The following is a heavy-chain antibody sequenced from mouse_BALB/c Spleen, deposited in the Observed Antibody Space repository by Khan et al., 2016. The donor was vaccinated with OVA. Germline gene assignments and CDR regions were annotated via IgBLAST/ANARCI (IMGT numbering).Heavy chain of an antibody. V-gene: IGHV1S135*01. CDR3: TRHGYVAWFTY. CDR2: IDPFSGGT. CDR1: GYSFTSYY. Sequence: EVQLQESGPELMKPGASVKISCKASGYSFTSYYIHWVMQSHGKSLEWIGYIDPFSGGTPYNQKFKGKATLTVDKSSSTAYIHITNLTSEDSAVYYCTRHGYVAWFTYWGQGTLVTVSA. D-gene: IGHD2-2*01. J-gene: IGHJ3*01.